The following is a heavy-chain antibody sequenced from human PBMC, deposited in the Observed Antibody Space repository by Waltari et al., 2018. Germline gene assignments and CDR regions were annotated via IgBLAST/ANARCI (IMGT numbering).Heavy chain of an antibody. D-gene: IGHD2-2*01. Sequence: QVQLQESGPGLVKPSETLSLTCTVSGGSISSYYWSWIRQPAGKGLEWIGRIYTSGSANYNPSLKSRGTMSVDTSKNQFSLKLSSVTAADTVVYYCARGGGFFCSSTSCYDRWGQGTLVTVSS. J-gene: IGHJ4*02. CDR1: GGSISSYY. CDR2: IYTSGSA. V-gene: IGHV4-4*07. CDR3: ARGGGFFCSSTSCYDR.